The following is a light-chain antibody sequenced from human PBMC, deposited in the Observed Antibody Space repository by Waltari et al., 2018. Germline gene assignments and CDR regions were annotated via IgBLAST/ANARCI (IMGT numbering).Light chain of an antibody. V-gene: IGLV2-11*01. CDR2: DVT. J-gene: IGLJ2*01. CDR1: RRDVVGYNF. Sequence: QSALTQPRSVSGSPGQSVTISCTGTRRDVVGYNFVSWYQQHPGTAPKLIISDVTKRPAGVPDRFSGSKSGNTASLTISGLQAEDEADYYCSSYAGNYVAFGGGTKLTVL. CDR3: SSYAGNYVA.